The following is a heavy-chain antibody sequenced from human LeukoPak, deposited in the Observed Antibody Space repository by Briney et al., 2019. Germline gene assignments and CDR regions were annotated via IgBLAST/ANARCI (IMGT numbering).Heavy chain of an antibody. CDR2: ASHSGSI. D-gene: IGHD5-12*01. CDR3: WAIVTTIKLDF. CDR1: GGSISGSSYS. J-gene: IGHJ4*02. V-gene: IGHV4-39*01. Sequence: SEALSLTCTVSGGSISGSSYSWGWIRQPPGKGLEWIGSASHSGSINYDPSLKNRVTISVDTSKNQFSLKLSSVTAADTAVYYCWAIVTTIKLDFWGQGTLVTVSS.